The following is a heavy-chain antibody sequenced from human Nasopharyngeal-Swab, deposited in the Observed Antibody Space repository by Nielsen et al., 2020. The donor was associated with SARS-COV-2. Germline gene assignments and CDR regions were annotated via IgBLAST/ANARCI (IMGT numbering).Heavy chain of an antibody. V-gene: IGHV3-48*02. CDR2: ISKSSSTV. D-gene: IGHD5-12*01. Sequence: GESLKISCAASGFTSSNYNMHWVRQAPGKGLEWISYISKSSSTVYYADSVKGRITISRDNAKSSLYLQMNRLTNEDTAVYYCAREGSFVAPDTFDRWGQGTLVTVSS. J-gene: IGHJ4*02. CDR3: AREGSFVAPDTFDR. CDR1: GFTSSNYN.